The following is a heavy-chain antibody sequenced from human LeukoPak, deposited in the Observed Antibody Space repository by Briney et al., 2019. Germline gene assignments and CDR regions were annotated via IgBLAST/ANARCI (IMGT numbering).Heavy chain of an antibody. CDR2: INPNSGGT. V-gene: IGHV1-2*06. Sequence: ASVKVSCKASGYTFTGYYMHWVRQAPGQGLEWMGRINPNSGGTNYAQKFQGRVTMTRDTSISTAYMELSRLRSDDTAVYYCARDMGYSSGTYWFDPWGQGTLVTVSS. CDR1: GYTFTGYY. J-gene: IGHJ5*02. D-gene: IGHD6-19*01. CDR3: ARDMGYSSGTYWFDP.